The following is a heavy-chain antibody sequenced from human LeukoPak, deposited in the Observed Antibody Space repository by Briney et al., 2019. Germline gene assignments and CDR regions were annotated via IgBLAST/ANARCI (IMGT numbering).Heavy chain of an antibody. J-gene: IGHJ4*02. D-gene: IGHD3-9*01. V-gene: IGHV1-24*01. CDR3: ATVASPLRYFDWLPPYYFDY. CDR2: LDPYYGDT. CDR1: VYTRTELS. Sequence: ASVKVSCKVSVYTRTELSMYWGRQAPGKGLGWMGGLDPYYGDTIYAQKFQGRVTMTEDTSTDTAYMELSSLRSDDTAVYYCATVASPLRYFDWLPPYYFDYWGQGTLVTVSS.